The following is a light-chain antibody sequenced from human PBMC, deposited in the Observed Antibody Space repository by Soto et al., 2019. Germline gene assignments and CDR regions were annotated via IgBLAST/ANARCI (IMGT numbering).Light chain of an antibody. J-gene: IGKJ2*01. CDR3: QQRSSWPMYT. V-gene: IGKV3-11*01. Sequence: EIVLTQSPATLSLSPGERATLSCRASQSVSSYLAWYQQKPGQAPRLLIYGASNRATGIPARFSGSGSGTDFTLTISSLEPEDFAVYYCQQRSSWPMYTFGQGTKLEIK. CDR2: GAS. CDR1: QSVSSY.